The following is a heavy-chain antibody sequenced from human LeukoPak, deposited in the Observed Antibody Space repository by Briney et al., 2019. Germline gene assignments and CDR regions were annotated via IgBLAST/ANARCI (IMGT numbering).Heavy chain of an antibody. J-gene: IGHJ3*02. V-gene: IGHV3-53*04. D-gene: IGHD6-13*01. CDR1: GFTVNSNY. Sequence: GGSPRLSCAASGFTVNSNYMTWVRQAPGKGLEWVSVIYSGGNTYYADSVKGRFTISRHDSKNTLYLQMNSLRTEDTAVYYCARVSRGQLIDAFDIWGQGTMVTVSS. CDR3: ARVSRGQLIDAFDI. CDR2: IYSGGNT.